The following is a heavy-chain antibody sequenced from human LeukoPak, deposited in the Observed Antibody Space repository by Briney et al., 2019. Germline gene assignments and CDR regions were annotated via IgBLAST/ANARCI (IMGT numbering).Heavy chain of an antibody. CDR1: GGSISSGSYY. D-gene: IGHD3-3*01. CDR3: AGGDARNWRNYYDY. V-gene: IGHV4-61*02. CDR2: IYTSGST. Sequence: SQTLSLTCTVSGGSISSGSYYWSWIRQPAGKGLEWIGRIYTSGSTNYNPSLRSRVTISVDTSKNQFSLKLSSVTAADTAVYYCAGGDARNWRNYYDYWGQGTLVTVSS. J-gene: IGHJ4*02.